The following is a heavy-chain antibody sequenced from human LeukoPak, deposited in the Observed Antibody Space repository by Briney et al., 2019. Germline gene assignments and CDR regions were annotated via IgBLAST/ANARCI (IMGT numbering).Heavy chain of an antibody. Sequence: SESLSLTPTLSVGSISIANGSLIPEPPGTGLEWIGYIYTSGSTIYKHSLKSRVTISVDTSKNQFSLKLSSVTAADTAVYYCARHQYSSSWYDYWGQGTLVTVSS. CDR3: ARHQYSSSWYDY. D-gene: IGHD6-13*01. CDR2: IYTSGST. CDR1: VGSISIAN. V-gene: IGHV4-4*09. J-gene: IGHJ4*02.